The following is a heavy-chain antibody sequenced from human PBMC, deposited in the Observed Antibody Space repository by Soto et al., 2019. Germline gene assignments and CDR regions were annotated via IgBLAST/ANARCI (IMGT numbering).Heavy chain of an antibody. CDR3: ANLLNVAAAGTPHYYGVDV. D-gene: IGHD6-13*01. Sequence: VQLVESGGGVVRPGRSLRLSCAASGFSFSVYPMNWVRQAPGKGLEWVAFISFDGSKTYYSDSVKGRFTISRDNSKNTVSLQMNNLRPGAAAVYHCANLLNVAAAGTPHYYGVDVWGQGTTVTVS. CDR2: ISFDGSKT. CDR1: GFSFSVYP. V-gene: IGHV3-30*04. J-gene: IGHJ6*02.